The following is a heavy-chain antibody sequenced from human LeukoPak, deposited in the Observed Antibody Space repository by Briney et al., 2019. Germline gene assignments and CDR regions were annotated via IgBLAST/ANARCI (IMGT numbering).Heavy chain of an antibody. J-gene: IGHJ4*02. CDR3: ARAVQVTTGGLFDY. CDR1: GGTFNNYA. V-gene: IGHV1-69*06. Sequence: SVKVSCKASGGTFNNYAISWVRQAPGQGLEWMGGIIPIFDTANYAQKFQGRVTITADKSTSTAYMELSSLRSEDTAVYYCARAVQVTTGGLFDYWGQGTLVTVSS. CDR2: IIPIFDTA. D-gene: IGHD4-17*01.